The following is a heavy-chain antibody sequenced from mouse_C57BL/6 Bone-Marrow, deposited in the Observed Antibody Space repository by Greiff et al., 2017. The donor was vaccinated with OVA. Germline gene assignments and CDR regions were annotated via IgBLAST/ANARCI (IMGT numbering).Heavy chain of an antibody. CDR2: IYPGDGDT. J-gene: IGHJ2*01. CDR3: AGGYF. V-gene: IGHV1-80*01. CDR1: GYAFSSYW. Sequence: QVQLQQSGAELVKPGASVEISCKASGYAFSSYWMNWVKQRHGKGLEGIGQIYPGDGDTNYNGKFKGKAKLTEDKSTSTAYMQLSDQTSEDSAVYFCAGGYFWGQGTTLTVSA.